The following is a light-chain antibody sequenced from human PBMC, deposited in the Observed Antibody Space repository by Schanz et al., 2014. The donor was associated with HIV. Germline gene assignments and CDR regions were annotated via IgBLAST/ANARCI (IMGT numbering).Light chain of an antibody. CDR1: QRLSSSY. V-gene: IGKV3-20*01. CDR2: GAS. CDR3: QQYGSLPWT. Sequence: EIVLTQSPGTLSLSPGETATLSCGASQRLSSSYLAWYQQKRDQPPRLLIYGASSRATGIPDRFSGSGSGTDFTLTISSLEPEDYAVYYCQQYGSLPWTFGQGTKVEVK. J-gene: IGKJ1*01.